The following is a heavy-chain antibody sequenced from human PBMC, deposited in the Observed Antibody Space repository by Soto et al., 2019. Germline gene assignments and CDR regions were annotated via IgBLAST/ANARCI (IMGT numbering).Heavy chain of an antibody. V-gene: IGHV3-23*01. J-gene: IGHJ1*01. CDR3: AKLGPRRNCSSTSCYRYFQH. CDR2: ISGSGGST. D-gene: IGHD2-2*02. Sequence: EVQLLESGGGLVQPGGSLRLSCAASGFTFSSYAMSWVRQAPGKGLEWVSAISGSGGSTYYADSVKGRFTISRDNSKNTLYLQINSLRAEDTAVYYCAKLGPRRNCSSTSCYRYFQHWGQGTLVTVSS. CDR1: GFTFSSYA.